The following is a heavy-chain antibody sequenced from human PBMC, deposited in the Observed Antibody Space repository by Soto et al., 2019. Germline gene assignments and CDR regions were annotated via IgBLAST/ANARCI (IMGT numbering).Heavy chain of an antibody. Sequence: QVQLVESGGGVVQPGRSLRLSCVGSGFTFSHYPMHWVRQAPGKGLEWVAVISSDGNNNYYADSVKGRLTISRDNSKNTLYLQMHILRGEDTAAYYCAREQVLGNGFDGGGQGTLVTVSS. J-gene: IGHJ4*02. CDR1: GFTFSHYP. CDR2: ISSDGNNN. CDR3: AREQVLGNGFDG. V-gene: IGHV3-30-3*01. D-gene: IGHD2-8*01.